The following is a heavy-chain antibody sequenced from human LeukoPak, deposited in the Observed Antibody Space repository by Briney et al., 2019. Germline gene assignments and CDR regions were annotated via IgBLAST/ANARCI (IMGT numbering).Heavy chain of an antibody. J-gene: IGHJ4*02. V-gene: IGHV4-4*07. CDR1: GGSISSYY. CDR2: IYTSGST. D-gene: IGHD4-17*01. CDR3: ARGRGNDYGVYGVFDY. Sequence: SETLSLTCTVSGGSISSYYWSWIRQPAGKGLEWIGRIYTSGSTNYNPSLKSRVTISVDKSKNQFSLKLSSVTAADTAVYYCARGRGNDYGVYGVFDYWGQGTLVTVSS.